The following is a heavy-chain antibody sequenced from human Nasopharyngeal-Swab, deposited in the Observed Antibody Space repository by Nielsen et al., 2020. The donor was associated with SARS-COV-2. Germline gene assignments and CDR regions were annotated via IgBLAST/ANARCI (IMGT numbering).Heavy chain of an antibody. V-gene: IGHV3-64*01. Sequence: GESLKISCAASGFTFSSHAMHWVRQAPGKGLEYVSAISSNGGSTYYANSLKGRFTITRDNSKNTPYLQMGSLRAEDRAVYYCARSQNWGTYYYYMDVWGKGTTVTVSS. J-gene: IGHJ6*03. CDR3: ARSQNWGTYYYYMDV. D-gene: IGHD7-27*01. CDR2: ISSNGGST. CDR1: GFTFSSHA.